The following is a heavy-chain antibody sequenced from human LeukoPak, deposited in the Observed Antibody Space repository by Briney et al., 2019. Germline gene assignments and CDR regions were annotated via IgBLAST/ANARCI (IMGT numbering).Heavy chain of an antibody. Sequence: PSETLSLTCIVSGGSISSRSYYWDWIRQPPGKGLEWIGNLFDSGNTHYNPSLRSRLTMSVDTSKNQFSLKLSSVTAADTAVYYCARGNAYYDSSGYSYYFDYWGQGTLVTVSS. CDR1: GGSISSRSYY. CDR3: ARGNAYYDSSGYSYYFDY. CDR2: LFDSGNT. D-gene: IGHD3-22*01. J-gene: IGHJ4*02. V-gene: IGHV4-39*01.